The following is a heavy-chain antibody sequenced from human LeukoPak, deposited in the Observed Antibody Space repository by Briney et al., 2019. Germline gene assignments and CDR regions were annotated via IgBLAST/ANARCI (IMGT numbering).Heavy chain of an antibody. CDR2: VSSSSRTI. CDR1: DFTFSAFT. D-gene: IGHD1-14*01. J-gene: IGHJ4*02. Sequence: GGSLRLSCAASDFTFSAFTMHWVRQAPGKGLEWVSSVSSSSRTINYADSVQGRSTVSRDNANNSMYLQINDLRREDTAVYYCARGSPRGGLDSWGQGTLVTVSS. CDR3: ARGSPRGGLDS. V-gene: IGHV3-48*01.